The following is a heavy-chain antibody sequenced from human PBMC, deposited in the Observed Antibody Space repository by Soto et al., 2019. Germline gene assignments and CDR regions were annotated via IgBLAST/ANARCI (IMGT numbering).Heavy chain of an antibody. CDR2: ISSSDEK. CDR1: GFSFSNPRMS. CDR3: ARVLYYGMDV. Sequence: QVTLKESGPVLVKPTETLTLTCTFSGFSFSNPRMSVSWIRQPPGKALEWLAHISSSDEKSYSTSLKSRLTTSKDTSKSQVVLTMTNMDPMDTAIYYCARVLYYGMDVWGQGPTVTVSS. J-gene: IGHJ6*02. V-gene: IGHV2-26*01.